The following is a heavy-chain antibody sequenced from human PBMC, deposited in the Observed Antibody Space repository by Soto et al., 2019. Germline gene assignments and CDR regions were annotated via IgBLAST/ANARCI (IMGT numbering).Heavy chain of an antibody. CDR1: GGSFSGYY. CDR3: ARDGSGSLGADWFDP. CDR2: INHSGST. V-gene: IGHV4-34*01. J-gene: IGHJ5*02. D-gene: IGHD3-10*01. Sequence: PSETLSLTCAVYGGSFSGYYWSWIRQPPGKGLEWIGEINHSGSTNYNPSLKSRVTISVDTSKNQFSLKLSSVTAADTAVYYCARDGSGSLGADWFDPWGQGTLVTVSS.